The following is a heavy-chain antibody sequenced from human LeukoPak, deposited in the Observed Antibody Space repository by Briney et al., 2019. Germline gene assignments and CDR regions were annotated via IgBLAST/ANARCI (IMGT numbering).Heavy chain of an antibody. V-gene: IGHV4-39*01. CDR3: AGFNYYYGMDV. J-gene: IGHJ6*02. CDR1: GGSISSSSYY. CDR2: IYYSGST. Sequence: PSETLSLTCTVSGGSISSSSYYWGWLRQPPGQGLEWIGSIYYSGSTYYNPSLKSRVTISVDTSKNQFSLKLSSVTAADTAVYYCAGFNYYYGMDVWGQGTTVTVSS.